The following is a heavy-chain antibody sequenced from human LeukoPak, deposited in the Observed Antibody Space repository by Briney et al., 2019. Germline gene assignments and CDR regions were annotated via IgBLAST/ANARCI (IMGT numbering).Heavy chain of an antibody. CDR2: INTDGSGT. V-gene: IGHV3-74*01. Sequence: GGSLRLSCAASGFTFRTYWMHGVRQAPGKGLLWVSPINTDGSGTIYAASVKGRFTISRDNANNTLYLQMNSLRAEDTALYYCARAKPGGNWFDPWGQGTLATVSS. CDR3: ARAKPGGNWFDP. J-gene: IGHJ5*02. D-gene: IGHD3-16*01. CDR1: GFTFRTYW.